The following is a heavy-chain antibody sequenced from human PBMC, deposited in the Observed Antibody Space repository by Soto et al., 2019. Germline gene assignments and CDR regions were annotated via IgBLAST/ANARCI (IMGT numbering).Heavy chain of an antibody. Sequence: SESLSLTGTVSVGSMRSYYGSWMRQPPGKGLEWIGYIYYSGSTNYNPSLKSRVTISVDTSKNQFSLKLSSVTAADTAVYYCARTPYSSSWYVSRYYYYGMDVWGHGTTVTVSS. V-gene: IGHV4-59*01. CDR2: IYYSGST. J-gene: IGHJ6*02. CDR1: VGSMRSYY. D-gene: IGHD6-13*01. CDR3: ARTPYSSSWYVSRYYYYGMDV.